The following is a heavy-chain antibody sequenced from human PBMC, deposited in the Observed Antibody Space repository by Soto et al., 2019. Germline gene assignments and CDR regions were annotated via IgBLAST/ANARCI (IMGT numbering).Heavy chain of an antibody. CDR1: GYTFTSYD. Sequence: ASVKVSCKASGYTFTSYDINWVRQATGQGLEWMGIINPSGGSTSYAQKFQGRVTMTRDTSTSTVYMELSSLRSEDTAVYYCARLFGSSSVAFDIWGQGTMVTVSS. CDR2: INPSGGST. D-gene: IGHD6-6*01. CDR3: ARLFGSSSVAFDI. J-gene: IGHJ3*02. V-gene: IGHV1-46*01.